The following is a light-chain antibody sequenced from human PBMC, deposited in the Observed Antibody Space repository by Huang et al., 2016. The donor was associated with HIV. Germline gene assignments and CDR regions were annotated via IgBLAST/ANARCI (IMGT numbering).Light chain of an antibody. J-gene: IGKJ2*01. CDR3: QQYAGSLYT. Sequence: EILLTQSPGTLSLSPGERATLSCRASQSLSSSFLAWYQQKPGQAPSLLIYGASSRATGRPDRFSGSGSGTDFTLTISRLEPEDFAVYYCQQYAGSLYTFGQGTKVEIK. CDR1: QSLSSSF. CDR2: GAS. V-gene: IGKV3-20*01.